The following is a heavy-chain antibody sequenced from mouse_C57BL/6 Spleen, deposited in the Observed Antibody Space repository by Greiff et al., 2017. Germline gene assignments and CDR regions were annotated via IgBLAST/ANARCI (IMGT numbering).Heavy chain of an antibody. V-gene: IGHV14-4*01. J-gene: IGHJ2*01. Sequence: VQLKESGAELVRPGASVKLSCTASGFNIKDDYMHWVKQRPEQGLEWIGWIDPENGDTEYASKFQGKATITADTSSNTAYLQLSSLTSADTAVYYCTTRVTDYFDYWGQGTTLTVSS. CDR3: TTRVTDYFDY. CDR1: GFNIKDDY. D-gene: IGHD2-2*01. CDR2: IDPENGDT.